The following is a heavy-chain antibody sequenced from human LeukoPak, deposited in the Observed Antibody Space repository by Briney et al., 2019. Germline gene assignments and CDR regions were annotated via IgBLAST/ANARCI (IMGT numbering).Heavy chain of an antibody. V-gene: IGHV3-74*01. D-gene: IGHD6-19*01. J-gene: IGHJ6*02. CDR3: ARVGRSIAVAGTGESRLLSYYYYYYGMDV. CDR2: INSDGSST. Sequence: GGSLRLSCAASGFTFNSYWMHWVRRAPGKGLVWVSRINSDGSSTSYADSVKGRFTISRDNAKNSLYLQMNSLRAEDTAVYYCARVGRSIAVAGTGESRLLSYYYYYYGMDVWGQGTTVTVSS. CDR1: GFTFNSYW.